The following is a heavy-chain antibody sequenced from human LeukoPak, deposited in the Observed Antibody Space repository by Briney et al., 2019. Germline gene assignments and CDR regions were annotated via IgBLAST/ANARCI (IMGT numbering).Heavy chain of an antibody. V-gene: IGHV3-23*01. D-gene: IGHD3-10*01. CDR3: AKDGGPTYGSGRGYYYYGMDV. CDR2: ISGSGGST. J-gene: IGHJ6*02. CDR1: GFTFSSYA. Sequence: GGSLRLSCAASGFTFSSYAMSWVRQAPGKGLEWVSAISGSGGSTYYADSVKGRFTISRDNSKNTLYLQMNSLRAEDTAVHYCAKDGGPTYGSGRGYYYYGMDVWGQGTTVTVSS.